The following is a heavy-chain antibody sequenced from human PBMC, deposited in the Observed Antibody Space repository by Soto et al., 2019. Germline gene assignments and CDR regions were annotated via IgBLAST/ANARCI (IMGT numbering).Heavy chain of an antibody. CDR3: AIIPGGCSGGSCYAGQVDAFDI. CDR2: IYPGDSDT. D-gene: IGHD2-15*01. Sequence: EVQLVQSGAEVKKPGESLKISCKGSGYSFTSYWIGWVRQMPGKGLEWMGIIYPGDSDTRYSPSFQGQVTISADKSISXGYXQXNSRKASDTAMYYCAIIPGGCSGGSCYAGQVDAFDIWGQGTMVTVSS. CDR1: GYSFTSYW. V-gene: IGHV5-51*03. J-gene: IGHJ3*02.